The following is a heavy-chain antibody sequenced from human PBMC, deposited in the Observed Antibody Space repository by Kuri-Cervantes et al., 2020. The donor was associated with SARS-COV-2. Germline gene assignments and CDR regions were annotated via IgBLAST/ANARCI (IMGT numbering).Heavy chain of an antibody. J-gene: IGHJ4*02. D-gene: IGHD6-19*01. CDR1: GFTFSSYA. Sequence: GESLKISCAASGFTFSSYAMSWVRQAPGKGLEWASAISGSGGSTYYADSVKGRFTISRDNSKNTLYQQMNSLRAEDTSVYYCAKRTVAGTEVDYWGQGTLVTVSS. V-gene: IGHV3-23*01. CDR3: AKRTVAGTEVDY. CDR2: ISGSGGST.